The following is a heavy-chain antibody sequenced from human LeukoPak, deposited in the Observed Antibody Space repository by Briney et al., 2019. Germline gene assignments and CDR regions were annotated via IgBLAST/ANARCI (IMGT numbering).Heavy chain of an antibody. D-gene: IGHD2-15*01. CDR2: NSSSGSTI. Sequence: PGGSLRLSCAASGFTFREYYMSWIRQAPGKGLEWVSYNSSSGSTIYYADSVKGRFTISRDNAKNSLYLQMNSLRAEDTAVYYCARVRGRYVYFDYWGQGTLVTVSS. J-gene: IGHJ4*02. CDR1: GFTFREYY. V-gene: IGHV3-11*01. CDR3: ARVRGRYVYFDY.